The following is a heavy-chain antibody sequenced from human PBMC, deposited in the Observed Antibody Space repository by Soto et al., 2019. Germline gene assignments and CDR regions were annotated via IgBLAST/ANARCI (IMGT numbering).Heavy chain of an antibody. Sequence: LETLSLTCTVSGGFIWGWVRQSPDKGLEWIGYIYNSGRYNYNPSLESRLTISIDTSKNQSSLRLASVTAADTAVYYCARTLPNRQLFDSWSQGTLVTVSS. CDR2: IYNSGRY. CDR3: ARTLPNRQLFDS. J-gene: IGHJ4*02. D-gene: IGHD1-1*01. V-gene: IGHV4-59*01. CDR1: GGFI.